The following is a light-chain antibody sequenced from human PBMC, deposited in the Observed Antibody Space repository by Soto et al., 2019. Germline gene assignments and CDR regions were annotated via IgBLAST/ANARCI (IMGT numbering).Light chain of an antibody. CDR1: QSVSSGY. J-gene: IGKJ2*01. V-gene: IGKV3-20*01. CDR3: QQYGISQNT. CDR2: GAS. Sequence: ETVMTQSPGTLSLSPGERATLSCRASQSVSSGYLAWYQQKPGQAPRLLIFGASNRATGMPDRFTGSGSGTDFTLTISRLEPEDFGVYYCQQYGISQNTFGQGTKLEIK.